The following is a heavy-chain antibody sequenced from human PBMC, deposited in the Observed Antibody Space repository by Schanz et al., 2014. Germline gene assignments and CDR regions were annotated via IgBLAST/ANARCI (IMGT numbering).Heavy chain of an antibody. Sequence: HLVESGGGLIQPGGSLRLSCAASGFTVSDNYMTWVRQAPGKGLEWVSVIYSGGSTYYADSVKGRFTISRDNSKNTLYLQMNRLRAEDTALYYCARDRDAGGYDSWGQGTLVTVSS. D-gene: IGHD2-8*02. V-gene: IGHV3-53*01. CDR1: GFTVSDNY. CDR3: ARDRDAGGYDS. CDR2: IYSGGST. J-gene: IGHJ5*01.